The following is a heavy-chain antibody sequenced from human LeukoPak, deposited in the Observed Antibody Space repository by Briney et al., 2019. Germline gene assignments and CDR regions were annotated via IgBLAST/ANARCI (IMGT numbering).Heavy chain of an antibody. CDR2: ISSSSSTI. CDR3: ALLEDYYDSSGYYYVEAFDI. D-gene: IGHD3-22*01. CDR1: GFTFSSYS. J-gene: IGHJ3*02. V-gene: IGHV3-48*04. Sequence: GGSLRLSCAASGFTFSSYSMNWVRQAPGKGLEWVSYISSSSSTIYYADSVKGRFTISRDNAKNSLYLQMNSLRAEDTAVYYCALLEDYYDSSGYYYVEAFDIWAKGQWSPSLQ.